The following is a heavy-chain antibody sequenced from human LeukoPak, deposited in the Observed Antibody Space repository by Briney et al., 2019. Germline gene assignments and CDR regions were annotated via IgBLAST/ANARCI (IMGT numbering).Heavy chain of an antibody. D-gene: IGHD2-21*01. CDR2: ITSTSNYI. V-gene: IGHV3-21*01. CDR3: ARGRIDDY. J-gene: IGHJ4*02. CDR1: GFTFSIYT. Sequence: PGGSLRLSCAASGFTFSIYTMNWVRQAPGKGLEWVSAITSTSNYIYYADSVKGRFTISRDNAKNSLYLQMNSLRAEDTAVYYCARGRIDDYWGQGTLVTVSS.